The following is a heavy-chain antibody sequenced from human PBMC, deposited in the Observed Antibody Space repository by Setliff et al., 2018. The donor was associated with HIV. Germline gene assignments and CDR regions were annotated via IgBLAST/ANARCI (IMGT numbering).Heavy chain of an antibody. CDR2: FDPEDGDT. V-gene: IGHV1-24*01. D-gene: IGHD6-19*01. CDR1: GYTLTELT. J-gene: IGHJ4*02. CDR3: ATAKEHWLTEGGFDF. Sequence: ASVKVSCKVSGYTLTELTMLWVRQAPGKGLEWMGRFDPEDGDTLYAQRFQGRVTVTEDSSTDTAYMELGSLTSDDTAVYYCATAKEHWLTEGGFDFWGQGTLVTVSS.